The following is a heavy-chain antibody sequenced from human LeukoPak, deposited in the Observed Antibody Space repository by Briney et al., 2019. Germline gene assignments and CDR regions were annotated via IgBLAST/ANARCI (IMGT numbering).Heavy chain of an antibody. CDR3: SRGPCYFDDSGYFY. Sequence: TSETLSLTSRAYGGSFSGYFWSWFRPPPRKGLEWIGEIDYLGSTSYNPSLPSRVTISVHTSEHKLSLKLTSVTAAHTAAYYCSRGPCYFDDSGYFYWGQGTLVAVSS. CDR1: GGSFSGYF. J-gene: IGHJ4*02. D-gene: IGHD3-22*01. V-gene: IGHV4-34*01. CDR2: IDYLGST.